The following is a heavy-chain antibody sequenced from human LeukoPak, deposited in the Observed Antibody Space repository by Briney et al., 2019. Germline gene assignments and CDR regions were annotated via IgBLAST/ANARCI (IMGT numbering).Heavy chain of an antibody. V-gene: IGHV1-69*06. Sequence: GASVKVSCKTSGGTFSSYAITWVRQTPGQGLEWVGGIIPIFGTTNYAQKFQDRVTITADKSTSTAYMKLSSLRSEDTAVYYCARVVGLTGYSSNWYSGYYYYMDVWGKGTTVTVSS. J-gene: IGHJ6*03. D-gene: IGHD6-13*01. CDR1: GGTFSSYA. CDR2: IIPIFGTT. CDR3: ARVVGLTGYSSNWYSGYYYYMDV.